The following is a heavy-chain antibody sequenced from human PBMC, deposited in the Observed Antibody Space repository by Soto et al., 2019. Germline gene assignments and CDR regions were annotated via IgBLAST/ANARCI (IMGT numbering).Heavy chain of an antibody. CDR3: ASVEMTKFDY. CDR1: GWSFSGYY. CDR2: INHSGST. J-gene: IGHJ4*02. Sequence: ASETLSLTCAVYGWSFSGYYWSWIRQPPGKGLEWIGEINHSGSTNYNPSLKSRVTISVDTSKNQFSLKLSSVTAADTAVYYCASVEMTKFDYWGQGTLVTVSS. V-gene: IGHV4-34*01.